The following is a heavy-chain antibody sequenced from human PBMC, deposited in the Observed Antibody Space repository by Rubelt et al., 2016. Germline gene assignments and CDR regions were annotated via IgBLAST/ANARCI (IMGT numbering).Heavy chain of an antibody. Sequence: QVQLVESGGGVVQPGRSLRLSCAASGFTFSSYGMHWVRQAPGKGLEWVAVISYDGSNKYYADSVQGRFTISRDNSKNTLYMQMNSLRAEDTAVYYCAKDPYYDILTGYFTYFDYWGQGTLVTVSS. CDR3: AKDPYYDILTGYFTYFDY. V-gene: IGHV3-30*18. CDR1: GFTFSSYG. J-gene: IGHJ4*02. CDR2: ISYDGSNK. D-gene: IGHD3-9*01.